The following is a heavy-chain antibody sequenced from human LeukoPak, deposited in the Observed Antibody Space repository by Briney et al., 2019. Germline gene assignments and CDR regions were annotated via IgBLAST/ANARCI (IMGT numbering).Heavy chain of an antibody. D-gene: IGHD6-19*01. CDR1: GFTFRSYA. V-gene: IGHV3-30*02. CDR2: IRSDEVSK. CDR3: ANPGSAVAGTHDY. Sequence: GGSLRLSCAASGFTFRSYAMHWVRQAPGKGLEWVALIRSDEVSKYYAESVKGRFTVSRDNSKNTLYLQMNSLRAEDTAVYYCANPGSAVAGTHDYWGQGTLVTVSS. J-gene: IGHJ4*02.